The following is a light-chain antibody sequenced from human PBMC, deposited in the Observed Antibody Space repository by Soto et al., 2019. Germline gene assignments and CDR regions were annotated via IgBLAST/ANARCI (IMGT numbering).Light chain of an antibody. CDR1: TSDVGAFDL. Sequence: QSALTQPPSVSGSPGQSITISCTGTTSDVGAFDLVSWYQQHPDKAPKLLIYDVNDRPSGVSNRFSGSKSGNTASLTIAGLQAEDEADYYCSSYTRSRIRLFGTGTKLTVL. CDR2: DVN. CDR3: SSYTRSRIRL. V-gene: IGLV2-14*03. J-gene: IGLJ1*01.